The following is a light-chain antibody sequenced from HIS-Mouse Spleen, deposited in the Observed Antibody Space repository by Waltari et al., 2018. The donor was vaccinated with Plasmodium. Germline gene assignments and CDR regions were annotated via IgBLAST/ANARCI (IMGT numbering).Light chain of an antibody. CDR3: QQYNNWSFT. V-gene: IGKV3-15*01. CDR2: GAS. J-gene: IGKJ3*01. Sequence: EIVMTQSPAHLSVSPGERAPLSCRASQSVSSNLAWYQQKPGQAPRLLIYGASTRATGIPARFSGSGSGTEFTLTISSLQSEDFAVYYCQQYNNWSFTFGPGTKVDIK. CDR1: QSVSSN.